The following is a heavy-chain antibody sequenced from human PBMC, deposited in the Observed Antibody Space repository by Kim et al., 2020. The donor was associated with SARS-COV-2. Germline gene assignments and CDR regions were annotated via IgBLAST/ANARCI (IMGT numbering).Heavy chain of an antibody. D-gene: IGHD3-10*01. CDR1: GFTFSSYA. J-gene: IGHJ4*02. V-gene: IGHV3-30*04. CDR3: ARDEVEWIGELGPFDY. CDR2: ISYDGSNK. Sequence: GGSLRLSCAASGFTFSSYAMHWVRQAPGKGVEWVAVISYDGSNKYYADSVKGRFTISRDNSKNTLYLQMNSLRAEDTAVYYCARDEVEWIGELGPFDYWGQGTLVTVSS.